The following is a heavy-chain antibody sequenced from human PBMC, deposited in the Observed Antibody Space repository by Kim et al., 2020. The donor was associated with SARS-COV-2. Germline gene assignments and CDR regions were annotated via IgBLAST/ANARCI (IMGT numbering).Heavy chain of an antibody. CDR3: AKVGIAAAGTEYFQH. J-gene: IGHJ1*01. D-gene: IGHD6-13*01. Sequence: DSVKGRFTISRDNSKNTLYLQMNSLRAEDTAVYYCAKVGIAAAGTEYFQHWGQGTLVTVSS. V-gene: IGHV3-23*01.